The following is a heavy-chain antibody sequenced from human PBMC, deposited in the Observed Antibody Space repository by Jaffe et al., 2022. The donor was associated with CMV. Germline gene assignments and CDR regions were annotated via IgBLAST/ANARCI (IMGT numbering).Heavy chain of an antibody. J-gene: IGHJ5*02. CDR3: ARAGIAVAGTGWFDP. Sequence: EVQLVESGGGLVQPGGSLRLSCAASGFTVSSNYMSWVRQAPGKGLEWVSVIYSGGSTYYADSVKGRFTISRDNSKNTLYLQMNSLRAEDTAVYYCARAGIAVAGTGWFDPWGQGTLVTVSS. CDR1: GFTVSSNY. CDR2: IYSGGST. D-gene: IGHD6-19*01. V-gene: IGHV3-66*01.